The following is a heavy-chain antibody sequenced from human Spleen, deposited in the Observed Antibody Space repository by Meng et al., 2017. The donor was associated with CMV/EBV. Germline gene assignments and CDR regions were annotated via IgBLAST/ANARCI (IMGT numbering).Heavy chain of an antibody. CDR1: GCPVDLNY. J-gene: IGHJ4*02. CDR2: IYSGDVM. CDR3: ARARRVHYNSPFAPFDH. D-gene: IGHD1-14*01. V-gene: IGHV3-66*02. Sequence: GESLKISCTASGCPVDLNYMSWVRQAPGKGLECDSVIYSGDVMYYADSVKGRFSISRDTVENTLSLQMDSLRTEDTAVYYCARARRVHYNSPFAPFDHWGLGTVVTVSS.